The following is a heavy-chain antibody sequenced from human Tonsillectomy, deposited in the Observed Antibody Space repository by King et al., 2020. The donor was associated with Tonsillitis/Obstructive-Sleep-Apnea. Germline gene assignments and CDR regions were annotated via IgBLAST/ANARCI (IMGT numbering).Heavy chain of an antibody. CDR3: AKDSAPRSSGWYLDAFDI. CDR1: GFTFDDYA. J-gene: IGHJ3*02. Sequence: EVQLVESGGGLVQPGRSLRLSCAASGFTFDDYAMHWVRQAPGKGLEWVSGISWNSGSIDYADSVKGRFTISRDNAKNSLYLQMNSLRADDTALYYCAKDSAPRSSGWYLDAFDIWGQGTMVTVSS. D-gene: IGHD6-19*01. CDR2: ISWNSGSI. V-gene: IGHV3-9*01.